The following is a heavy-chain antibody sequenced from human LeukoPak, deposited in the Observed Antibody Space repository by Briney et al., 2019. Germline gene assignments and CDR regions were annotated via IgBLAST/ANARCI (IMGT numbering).Heavy chain of an antibody. J-gene: IGHJ4*02. CDR1: GGSISSYY. D-gene: IGHD3-22*01. CDR2: IYSSGST. V-gene: IGHV4-59*08. Sequence: SETLSLTCTVSGGSISSYYWSWIRQPPGKGLEWIGYIYSSGSTNYNPSLKSRVTISVDTSKNQFSLKLGSVTAADTAVYYCARHYDSSGYWYYFDYWGQGILVTVSS. CDR3: ARHYDSSGYWYYFDY.